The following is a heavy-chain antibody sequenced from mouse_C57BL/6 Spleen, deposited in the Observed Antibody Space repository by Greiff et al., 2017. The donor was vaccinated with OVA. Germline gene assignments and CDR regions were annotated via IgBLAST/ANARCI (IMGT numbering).Heavy chain of an antibody. D-gene: IGHD1-1*01. CDR2: IDPSDSST. CDR1: GYTFTSYW. J-gene: IGHJ3*01. Sequence: QVQLQQPGAELVKPGASVKLSCKASGYTFTSYWMQWVKQRPGQGLEWIGEIDPSDSSTNYNQKFKGKATLTVDTSSSTAYMQLSSLTSEDSAVYYCARPPHCYGSSYGFAYWGQGTLVTVSA. V-gene: IGHV1-50*01. CDR3: ARPPHCYGSSYGFAY.